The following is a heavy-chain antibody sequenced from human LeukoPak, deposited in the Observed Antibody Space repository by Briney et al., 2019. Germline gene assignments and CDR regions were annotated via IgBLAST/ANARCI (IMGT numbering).Heavy chain of an antibody. CDR1: GFTFSSYG. CDR2: IWYDGSNK. Sequence: GGSLRLSCAASGFTFSSYGMHWVREAPGKGLAWGAVIWYDGSNKYYADSVKGRFTISRDNSKNTLYLQMNSLRAEDTAVYYCASSYCSSTSCYDLDYWGQGTLVTVSS. CDR3: ASSYCSSTSCYDLDY. D-gene: IGHD2-2*01. V-gene: IGHV3-33*01. J-gene: IGHJ4*02.